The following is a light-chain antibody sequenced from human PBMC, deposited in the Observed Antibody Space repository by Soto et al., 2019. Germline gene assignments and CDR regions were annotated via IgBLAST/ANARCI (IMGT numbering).Light chain of an antibody. V-gene: IGLV1-44*01. CDR3: AAWDDSLKGV. CDR2: SNN. Sequence: VVTQPPSASGTPGQRVTISCSGSSSNIGSNTVNWYQQLPGTAPKLLIYSNNQRPSGVPDRFSGSKSGTSASLAISGLQSEDEADYYCAAWDDSLKGVFGGGTKVTVL. CDR1: SSNIGSNT. J-gene: IGLJ3*02.